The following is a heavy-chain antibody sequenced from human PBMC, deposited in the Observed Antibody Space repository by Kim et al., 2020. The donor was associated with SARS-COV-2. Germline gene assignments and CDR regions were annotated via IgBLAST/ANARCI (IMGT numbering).Heavy chain of an antibody. CDR2: IWYDGSNK. CDR3: ARGRTIKGYYYGLDV. CDR1: GFTFSSYG. J-gene: IGHJ6*02. Sequence: GGSLRLSCAASGFTFSSYGMHWVRQAPGKGLEWVAVIWYDGSNKYYADSVKGRFTISRDNSKNTLYLQMNSLRAEDTAVYYCARGRTIKGYYYGLDVWGQGTTVTVSS. V-gene: IGHV3-33*01.